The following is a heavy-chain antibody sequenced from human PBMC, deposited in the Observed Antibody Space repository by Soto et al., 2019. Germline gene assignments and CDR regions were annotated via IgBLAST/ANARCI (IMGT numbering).Heavy chain of an antibody. V-gene: IGHV3-30*18. CDR3: AKDRGGGYGMDV. J-gene: IGHJ6*02. CDR2: ISYDGSKK. D-gene: IGHD3-10*01. Sequence: QVQLVESGGGVVQPGRSLRLSCAASGFMFNTYGMYWVRQAPGKGLEWVAVISYDGSKKYYSDSVKGRFTISRDQSKNTLYLQMNSLRPADTAVYYCAKDRGGGYGMDVWGQGTTVTVSS. CDR1: GFMFNTYG.